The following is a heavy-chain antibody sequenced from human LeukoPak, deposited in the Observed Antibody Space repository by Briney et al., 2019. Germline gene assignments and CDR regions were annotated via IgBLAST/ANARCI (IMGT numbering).Heavy chain of an antibody. CDR2: IGVAGDT. V-gene: IGHV3-13*01. Sequence: GGSLRLSCAASGFTFSSYGMHWVRQPTGKGLEWVSAIGVAGDTFYAGSVKGRFTISRENAKNALFLQMNSLRAGDTAVYYCTRDRHGMDVWGQGTTVTVSS. CDR3: TRDRHGMDV. J-gene: IGHJ6*02. CDR1: GFTFSSYG.